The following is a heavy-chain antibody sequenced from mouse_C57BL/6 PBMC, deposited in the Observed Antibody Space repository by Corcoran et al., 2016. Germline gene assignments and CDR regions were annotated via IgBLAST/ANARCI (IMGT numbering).Heavy chain of an antibody. J-gene: IGHJ4*01. V-gene: IGHV3-6*01. D-gene: IGHD2-14*01. Sequence: DVQLQESGPGLVKPSQSLSLTCSVTGYSITSGYYWNWIRQFPGNKLEWMGYISYDGSNNYNPSLKNRISITRDTSKNQFFLKLNSVTTEDTATYYCARVGGYGAYPMDYWGQGTSVTVSS. CDR1: GYSITSGYY. CDR2: ISYDGSN. CDR3: ARVGGYGAYPMDY.